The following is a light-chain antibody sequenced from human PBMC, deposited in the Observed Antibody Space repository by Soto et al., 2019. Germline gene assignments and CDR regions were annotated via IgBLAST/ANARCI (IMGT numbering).Light chain of an antibody. CDR2: GAS. V-gene: IGKV3-20*01. J-gene: IGKJ4*01. CDR1: QSIYGNY. Sequence: EIXLTXXXXTLSLSPGERVTLXCRASQSIYGNYFAWYQQKPGQPPRLLIYGASNRATGIPDRFSGXXAGXXXTLTISRLEPEDFAVYFCQQYGDFALTFGGGTNVEIK. CDR3: QQYGDFALT.